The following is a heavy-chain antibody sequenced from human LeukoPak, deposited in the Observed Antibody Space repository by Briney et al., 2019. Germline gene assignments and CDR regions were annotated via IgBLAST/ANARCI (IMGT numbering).Heavy chain of an antibody. Sequence: PGGTLRLSCAASGFTFSTHGMNWVRQGPGKGLEWVSGITGSGGSTYYADSVKGRFTISRDNSKNTMYLQMNSLRAEDTAVYYCARDLSLIALTDWGQGTLVTVSS. CDR1: GFTFSTHG. J-gene: IGHJ4*02. V-gene: IGHV3-23*01. CDR2: ITGSGGST. D-gene: IGHD3-22*01. CDR3: ARDLSLIALTD.